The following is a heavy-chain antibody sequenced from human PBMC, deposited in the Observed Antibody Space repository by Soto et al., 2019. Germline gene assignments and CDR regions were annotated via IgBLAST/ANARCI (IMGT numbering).Heavy chain of an antibody. CDR1: GGTFSSYA. V-gene: IGHV1-69*13. D-gene: IGHD2-2*01. Sequence: SVKVSCKASGGTFSSYAISWVRQAPGQGLEWMGGIIPIFGTANYAQKFQGRVTITADESTSTAYMELSSLRSEDTAVYYCARGGVVQADRHTYYYGMDVWGQGTTVTVSS. CDR2: IIPIFGTA. J-gene: IGHJ6*02. CDR3: ARGGVVQADRHTYYYGMDV.